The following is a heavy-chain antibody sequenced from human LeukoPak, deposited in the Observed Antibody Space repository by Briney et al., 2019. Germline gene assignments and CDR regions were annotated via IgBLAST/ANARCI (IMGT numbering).Heavy chain of an antibody. CDR2: INPSGGST. J-gene: IGHJ4*02. D-gene: IGHD7-27*01. CDR3: ARVKTNWGILYYFDY. CDR1: GYTFTSYY. Sequence: ASVKVSCKASGYTFTSYYIRWVRQAPGQGLEWMGIINPSGGSTTYAQKFQGRVAMTRDTSTSRVYMEVSSLRSEDTAVYYCARVKTNWGILYYFDYWGQGTLVTVSS. V-gene: IGHV1-46*01.